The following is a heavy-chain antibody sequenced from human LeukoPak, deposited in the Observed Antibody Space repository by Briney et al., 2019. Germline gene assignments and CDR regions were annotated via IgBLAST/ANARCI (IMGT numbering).Heavy chain of an antibody. CDR1: GFTFSSYG. Sequence: GGSLRLSCAASGFTFSSYGMHWVRQAPGKGLEWVAVISYDGSNKYYADSVKGRFTISRDNSKNTLYLQMNSLRAEDTAVYYCARDLGYSSGWYDYWGQGTLVTVSS. D-gene: IGHD6-19*01. J-gene: IGHJ4*02. CDR3: ARDLGYSSGWYDY. CDR2: ISYDGSNK. V-gene: IGHV3-30*03.